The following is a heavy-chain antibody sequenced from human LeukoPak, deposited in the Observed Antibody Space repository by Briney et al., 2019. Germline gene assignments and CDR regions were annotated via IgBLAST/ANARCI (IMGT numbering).Heavy chain of an antibody. V-gene: IGHV3-49*04. D-gene: IGHD5-12*01. CDR1: GFTFGDYA. J-gene: IGHJ4*02. CDR3: TRNPLRGYSGYDYALDY. Sequence: GGSLRLSCTASGFTFGDYAMSWVRRAPGKGLEWVGFIRSKAYGGTTEYAASVKGRFTISRDDSKSIAYLQMNSLKTEDTAVYYCTRNPLRGYSGYDYALDYWGQGTLVTVSS. CDR2: IRSKAYGGTT.